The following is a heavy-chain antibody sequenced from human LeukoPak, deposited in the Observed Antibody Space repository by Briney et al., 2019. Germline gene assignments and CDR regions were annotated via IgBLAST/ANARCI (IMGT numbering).Heavy chain of an antibody. CDR1: GVSINTCCYY. Sequence: SETLSLTCDVSGVSINTCCYYWTWIRQPPGKVLEGIGYKYYSERHTLNSSLRSRLTISLETSKTQFSLRLTSVTAADTAVYYCARGRSYGFDFDSWGPGTLVIVSS. D-gene: IGHD5-18*01. V-gene: IGHV4-61*01. J-gene: IGHJ4*02. CDR2: KYYSERH. CDR3: ARGRSYGFDFDS.